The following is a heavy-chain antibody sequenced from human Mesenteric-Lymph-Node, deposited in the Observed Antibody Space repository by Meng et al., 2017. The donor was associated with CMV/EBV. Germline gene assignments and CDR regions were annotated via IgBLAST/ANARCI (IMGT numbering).Heavy chain of an antibody. Sequence: LTRGVYGGSFTAYYWTWIRQFPGKGLEWIGEISHDGRTNYNPSLKSRLTMSVDTSKNQFSLRLNSVTAADTAVYYCATGGYWRFDYWGQGTLVTVSS. D-gene: IGHD1-1*01. CDR3: ATGGYWRFDY. CDR1: GGSFTAYY. V-gene: IGHV4-34*01. J-gene: IGHJ4*02. CDR2: ISHDGRT.